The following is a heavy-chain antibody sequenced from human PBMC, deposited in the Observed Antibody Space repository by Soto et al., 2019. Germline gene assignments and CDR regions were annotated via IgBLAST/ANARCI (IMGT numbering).Heavy chain of an antibody. CDR3: ARQGKGTSWFYH. CDR1: GFIFSDSV. J-gene: IGHJ5*02. CDR2: MRMKVDNYAT. D-gene: IGHD1-1*01. V-gene: IGHV3-73*01. Sequence: EVQLVESGGGLVQPGGSLKLSCAASGFIFSDSVMHWVRQASGKGLEWVGRMRMKVDNYATTYAASVKGRFIISRDDSKNTAYLQRNRLKTEDTAMYYCARQGKGTSWFYHWGQGGLVIV.